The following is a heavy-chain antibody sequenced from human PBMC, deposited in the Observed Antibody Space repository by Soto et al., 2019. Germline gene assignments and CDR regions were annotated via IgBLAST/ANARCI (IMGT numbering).Heavy chain of an antibody. J-gene: IGHJ4*02. CDR1: GGSISTSNW. V-gene: IGHV4-4*02. D-gene: IGHD6-13*01. Sequence: QVQLQESGPGLVKPSGTLSLTCAVSGGSISTSNWWSWVRQPPGKGLEWIGEVYRTGSTNYNPSLESRRTISVDQSKNQFSLKLTSVTAADTAVYYCARARATIAAAAIFDCWGQGTLVTVSA. CDR3: ARARATIAAAAIFDC. CDR2: VYRTGST.